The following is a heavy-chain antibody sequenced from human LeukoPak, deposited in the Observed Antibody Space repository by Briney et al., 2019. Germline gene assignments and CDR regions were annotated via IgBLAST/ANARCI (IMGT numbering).Heavy chain of an antibody. CDR2: IKQDGSEK. Sequence: GGSLRLSCAASGFTFSSYWMSWVRQAPGKGLEWVANIKQDGSEKYYVDSVKGRFTISRDNSKNTLYLQMNSLRAEDTAVYYCARDVAAAGTPIDYWGQGTLVTVSS. V-gene: IGHV3-7*01. D-gene: IGHD6-13*01. CDR1: GFTFSSYW. CDR3: ARDVAAAGTPIDY. J-gene: IGHJ4*02.